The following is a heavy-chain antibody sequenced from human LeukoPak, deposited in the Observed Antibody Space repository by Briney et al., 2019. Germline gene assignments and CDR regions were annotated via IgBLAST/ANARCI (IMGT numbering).Heavy chain of an antibody. CDR1: GFTFSIYW. Sequence: GGSLRLSCAASGFTFSIYWMSWVRQAPAKGLEWVASIHQDGSETHSIDSGRFTISRDNAKNSLYLQMNSLRDEDTAVYYCANTVGHYSHNWGQGTLVTVSS. CDR2: IHQDGSET. V-gene: IGHV3-7*05. J-gene: IGHJ4*02. D-gene: IGHD4-11*01. CDR3: ANTVGHYSHN.